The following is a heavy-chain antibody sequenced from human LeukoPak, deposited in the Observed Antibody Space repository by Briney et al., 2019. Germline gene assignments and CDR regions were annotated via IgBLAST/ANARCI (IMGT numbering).Heavy chain of an antibody. Sequence: PGVSLRLSCAASGFTFSNYAMSWVRQAPGKGLEWVSAINSGSSSSTYYADSVKGRFTISRDNSKNTLYLQMNSLRAEDAEDWAIYYCAKGSAFSRPYYFDYWGQGVLVTVSS. D-gene: IGHD6-13*01. J-gene: IGHJ4*02. CDR2: INSGSSSST. CDR3: AKGSAFSRPYYFDY. CDR1: GFTFSNYA. V-gene: IGHV3-23*01.